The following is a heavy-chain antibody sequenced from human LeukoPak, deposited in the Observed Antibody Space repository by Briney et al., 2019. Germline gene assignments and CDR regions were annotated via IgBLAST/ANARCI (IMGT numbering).Heavy chain of an antibody. V-gene: IGHV3-48*04. CDR1: GFPFSSYS. CDR2: ISSSRTT. D-gene: IGHD5-24*01. J-gene: IGHJ3*01. CDR3: ARHPRWEMPTIKDDCLDL. Sequence: GGSLRLSCAASGFPFSSYSMNWVRQAPGEGLEWVSYISSSRTTSYADSVKGRFTISRDNAKNSLYLLMTSLRVEDTGVYYCARHPRWEMPTIKDDCLDLWGPGTMVTVSS.